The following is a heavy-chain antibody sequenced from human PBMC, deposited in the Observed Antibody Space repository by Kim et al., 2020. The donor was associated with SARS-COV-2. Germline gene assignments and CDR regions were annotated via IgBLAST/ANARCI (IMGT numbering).Heavy chain of an antibody. CDR1: GGSFSGYY. Sequence: SETLSLTCAVYGGSFSGYYWSWIRQPPGKGLEWIAEINHSGSTKYNTSLKSRVTMSVDTSKSQFSLKMNSVTAADTAVYYYAGHWGTYFFYFYHWDQGT. CDR3: AGHWGTYFFYFYH. J-gene: IGHJ4*02. CDR2: INHSGST. D-gene: IGHD3-16*01. V-gene: IGHV4-34*01.